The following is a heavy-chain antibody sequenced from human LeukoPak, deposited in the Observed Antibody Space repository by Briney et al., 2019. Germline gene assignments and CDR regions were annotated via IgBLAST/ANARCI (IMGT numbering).Heavy chain of an antibody. CDR1: GFTFGDYA. J-gene: IGHJ4*02. Sequence: GGSLRLSCSASGFTFGDYAMTWVRQAPGKGLEWLGMIRTRTHGGSTEYAASVRGRFTFSRDDSKSIAYLQMNSLKTEDTAVYFCTRGDWNDDNWGQGTLVTVSS. CDR3: TRGDWNDDN. V-gene: IGHV3-49*04. D-gene: IGHD1-1*01. CDR2: IRTRTHGGST.